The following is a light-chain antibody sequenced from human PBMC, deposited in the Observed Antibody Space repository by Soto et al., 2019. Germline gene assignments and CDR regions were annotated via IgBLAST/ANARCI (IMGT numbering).Light chain of an antibody. CDR2: VAS. V-gene: IGKV1-12*01. Sequence: DIQMTQSPSSVSASVGDRVTITCRASQGISSWLAWYQQKPGKAPKLLIYVASSLQSGVPSRFSGSGSGTDFTLSISRLQPEDCASYDCHQYNGVPRTCREGTEVVIK. J-gene: IGKJ1*01. CDR3: HQYNGVPRT. CDR1: QGISSW.